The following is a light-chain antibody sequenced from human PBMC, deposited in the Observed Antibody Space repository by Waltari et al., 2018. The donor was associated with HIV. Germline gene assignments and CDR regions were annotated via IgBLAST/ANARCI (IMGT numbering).Light chain of an antibody. V-gene: IGKV4-1*01. CDR1: VVVLYNSNSKNY. CDR3: HQYYTTPWA. Sequence: VSTEYAASVAVALGERATRNCKATVVVLYNSNSKNYLSWYQQIPGQPPKLLIYWASTRESGVPDRFSGSASGTDFTLTISGLQAEDVAVYYCHQYYTTPWAFGQGTKVEIK. CDR2: WAS. J-gene: IGKJ1*01.